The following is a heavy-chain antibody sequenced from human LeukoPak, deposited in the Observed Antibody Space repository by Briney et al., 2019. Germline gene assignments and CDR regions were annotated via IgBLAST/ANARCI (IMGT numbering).Heavy chain of an antibody. Sequence: PGGSLRLSCAVSGVALSSYWMHCGRRAAGNGRGGCSRMNSDGSSISYADSVKGRFTIYRDNAKNTLYLQMNSLTADDTAMYYCTRAEEQRPIDYWGQGTLVTVSS. CDR1: GVALSSYW. CDR3: TRAEEQRPIDY. CDR2: MNSDGSSI. D-gene: IGHD6-25*01. V-gene: IGHV3-74*01. J-gene: IGHJ4*02.